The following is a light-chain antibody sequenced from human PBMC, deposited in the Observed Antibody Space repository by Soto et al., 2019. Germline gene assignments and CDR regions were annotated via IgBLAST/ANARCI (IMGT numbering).Light chain of an antibody. CDR1: QSVSSY. CDR3: QQYSNWPPLYT. CDR2: DAS. V-gene: IGKV3-15*01. Sequence: EIVMTQSPATLSVSPGERATLSCRASQSVSSYLAWYQQKPGLPPGLLIYDASTRATGIPDRVSGSGSGTGFTLTISSLKSADFAVYFCQQYSNWPPLYTFGRGTKLEIK. J-gene: IGKJ2*01.